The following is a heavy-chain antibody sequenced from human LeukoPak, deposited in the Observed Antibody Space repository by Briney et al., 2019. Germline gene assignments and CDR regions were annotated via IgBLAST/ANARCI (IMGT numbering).Heavy chain of an antibody. CDR1: GGSISSSSYY. CDR2: TYYSGST. CDR3: ASYGLLWFGELSPPGN. V-gene: IGHV4-39*01. J-gene: IGHJ4*02. D-gene: IGHD3-10*01. Sequence: SQTLSLTCTVSGGSISSSSYYCGWIRQPPGKGLEWFGSTYYSGSTYYNPSLKSRVTMSVDTSKNQSSRKLSSVPAADTAVYYCASYGLLWFGELSPPGNWGQGTLVTVSS.